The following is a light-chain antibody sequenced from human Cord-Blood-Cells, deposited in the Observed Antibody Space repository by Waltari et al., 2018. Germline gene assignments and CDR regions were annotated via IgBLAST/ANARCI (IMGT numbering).Light chain of an antibody. CDR1: SLRSYY. CDR2: GKN. J-gene: IGLJ2*01. CDR3: NSRDSSGNHLV. Sequence: SSELTQAPAVSVALGQTVRITCQGDSLRSYYASWYQQKPGQGPVLVIYGKNNRPGGCPDRFSGSSSGNTASWTITGAQAEDEADYYCNSRDSSGNHLVFGGGTKLTVL. V-gene: IGLV3-19*01.